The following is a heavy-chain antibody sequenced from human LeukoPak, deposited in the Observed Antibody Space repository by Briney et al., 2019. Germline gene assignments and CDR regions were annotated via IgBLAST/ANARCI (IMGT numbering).Heavy chain of an antibody. J-gene: IGHJ4*02. CDR2: ISSSSSYI. D-gene: IGHD3-9*01. CDR3: ARSERRYLDWSSEYYFDY. V-gene: IGHV3-21*01. CDR1: GFTFSSYS. Sequence: PGGSLRLSCAASGFTFSSYSMNWVRQAPGKGLEWVSSISSSSSYIYYADSVKGRFTISRDNAKNSLYLQMNSLRAEDTAVYYCARSERRYLDWSSEYYFDYWGQGTLVTVSS.